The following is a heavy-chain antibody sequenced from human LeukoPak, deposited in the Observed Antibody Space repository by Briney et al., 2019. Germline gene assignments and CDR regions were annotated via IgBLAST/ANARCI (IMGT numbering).Heavy chain of an antibody. CDR1: GFTFDDYA. CDR3: AKDTGIAVAGHFDY. D-gene: IGHD6-19*01. CDR2: ISWDGGST. Sequence: GGSLRLSCAASGFTFDDYAMHWVRQAPGKGLEWVSLISWDGGSTYYADSVKGRFTISRDNSKNSLYLQMNSLRAEDTALYYRAKDTGIAVAGHFDYWGQGTLVTVSS. J-gene: IGHJ4*02. V-gene: IGHV3-43D*03.